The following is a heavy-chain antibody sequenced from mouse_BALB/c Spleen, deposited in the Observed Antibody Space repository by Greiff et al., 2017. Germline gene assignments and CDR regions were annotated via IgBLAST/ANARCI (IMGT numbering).Heavy chain of an antibody. Sequence: EVQVVESGGGLVQPGGSRKLSCAASGFTFSDYGMAWVRQAPGKGPEWVAFISNLAYSIYYADTVTGRFTISRENAKNTLYLEMSSLRSEDTAMYYCARDRGDYWGQGTSVTVSS. V-gene: IGHV5-15*02. CDR3: ARDRGDY. CDR1: GFTFSDYG. CDR2: ISNLAYSI. J-gene: IGHJ4*01.